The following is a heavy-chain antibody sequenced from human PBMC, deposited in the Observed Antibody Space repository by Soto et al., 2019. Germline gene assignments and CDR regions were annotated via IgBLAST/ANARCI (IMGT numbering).Heavy chain of an antibody. J-gene: IGHJ4*02. D-gene: IGHD3-16*01. V-gene: IGHV3-30*18. Sequence: QVQLVESGGGVVQPGRSLRLSCAASEFTFSNYDVHWVRQAPGKGLEWVALISYDGRNKYYADSVKGRFSISRDISKNTLYLQMNSLRPEDTAVYFCAQAGDAYIEGVLNYWGQRTLVTVSS. CDR1: EFTFSNYD. CDR3: AQAGDAYIEGVLNY. CDR2: ISYDGRNK.